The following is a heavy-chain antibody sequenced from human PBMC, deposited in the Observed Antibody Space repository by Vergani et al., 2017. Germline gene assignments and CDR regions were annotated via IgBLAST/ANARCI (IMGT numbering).Heavy chain of an antibody. D-gene: IGHD1-26*01. CDR2: IYYSGST. CDR3: ARGLVGAYYYYYYMDV. J-gene: IGHJ6*03. Sequence: LQLQESGPGLVKPSETLSLTCTVSGGSISSSSYYWGWIRQPPGKGLEWIGSIYYSGSTYYNPSLKSRVTISVDTSKNQFSLKLSSVTAADTAVYYCARGLVGAYYYYYYMDVWGKGTTVTVSS. V-gene: IGHV4-39*07. CDR1: GGSISSSSYY.